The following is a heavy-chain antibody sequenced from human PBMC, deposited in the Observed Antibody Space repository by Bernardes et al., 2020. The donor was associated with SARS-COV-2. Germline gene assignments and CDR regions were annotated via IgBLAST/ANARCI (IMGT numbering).Heavy chain of an antibody. D-gene: IGHD2-8*01. Sequence: ASVKVSCMPSGYIVTRYYIHWVRQAPGQGLEWMGILNPSDGGTNYAQTFQGRVTMTRDTATSEVYMELSSLRSDDTAVYYCARGTSSRALDYWGQGTLVTVSS. CDR2: LNPSDGGT. CDR1: GYIVTRYY. V-gene: IGHV1-46*01. J-gene: IGHJ4*02. CDR3: ARGTSSRALDY.